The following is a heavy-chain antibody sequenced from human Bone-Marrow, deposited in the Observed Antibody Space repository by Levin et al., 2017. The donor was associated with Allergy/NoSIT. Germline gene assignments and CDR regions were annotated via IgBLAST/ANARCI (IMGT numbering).Heavy chain of an antibody. V-gene: IGHV3-9*01. D-gene: IGHD3-3*01. Sequence: GGSLRLSCAASGFKFYDYAMHWVRLAPGKGLEWVSGISWNSDRIDYVDSVKGRFTISRDNAKKSLSLQMNSLRPADQAFYYSARSQRYPVTPYFSHAMDVWGQGTTVTVSS. CDR3: ARSQRYPVTPYFSHAMDV. CDR1: GFKFYDYA. CDR2: ISWNSDRI. J-gene: IGHJ6*02.